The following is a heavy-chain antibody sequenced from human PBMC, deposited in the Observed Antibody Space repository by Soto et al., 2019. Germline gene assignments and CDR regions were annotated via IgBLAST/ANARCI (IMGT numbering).Heavy chain of an antibody. CDR3: AKVDVSTAGSFDC. Sequence: GGSLRLSCVASGFTFSRHGLSWVRQAPGKGLEWVSTINPSGDSTFYADSVKGRFTISRDNSKNTVYLQMNSLSVGDTAVYLCAKVDVSTAGSFDCWRQGALVTVSS. CDR1: GFTFSRHG. V-gene: IGHV3-23*01. CDR2: INPSGDST. D-gene: IGHD6-13*01. J-gene: IGHJ4*02.